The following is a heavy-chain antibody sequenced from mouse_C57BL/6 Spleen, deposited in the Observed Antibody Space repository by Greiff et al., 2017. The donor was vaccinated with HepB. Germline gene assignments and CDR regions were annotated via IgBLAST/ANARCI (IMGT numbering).Heavy chain of an antibody. CDR3: ATTVVGYAMDY. J-gene: IGHJ4*01. V-gene: IGHV5-4*01. D-gene: IGHD1-1*01. CDR1: GFTFSSYA. Sequence: VQLKESGGGLVKPGGSLKLSCAASGFTFSSYAMSWVRQTPEKRLEWVATISDGGSYTYYPDNVKGRFTISRDNAKNNLYLQMSHLKSEDTAMYYCATTVVGYAMDYWGQGTSVTVSS. CDR2: ISDGGSYT.